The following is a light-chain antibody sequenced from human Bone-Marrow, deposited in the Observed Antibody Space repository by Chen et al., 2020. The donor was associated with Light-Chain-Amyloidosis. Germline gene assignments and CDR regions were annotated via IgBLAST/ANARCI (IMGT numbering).Light chain of an antibody. CDR2: DDS. J-gene: IGLJ3*02. CDR1: NIGSTS. Sequence: SSVLTHPSSVSVAPGQTATIACGGNNIGSTSVHWYQQTPGQAPLLVVYDDSDRPSGIPERLSGSNSGNTATLTISRVEAGDEADYYCQVWDRSSERPVFGGGTKLTVL. CDR3: QVWDRSSERPV. V-gene: IGLV3-21*02.